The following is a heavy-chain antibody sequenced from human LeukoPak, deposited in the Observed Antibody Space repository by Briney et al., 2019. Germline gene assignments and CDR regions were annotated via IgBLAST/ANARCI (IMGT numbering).Heavy chain of an antibody. CDR3: THYNWNRQI. J-gene: IGHJ4*02. V-gene: IGHV3-73*01. D-gene: IGHD1-20*01. CDR1: GFTFSGSA. Sequence: GGSLRLSCAASGFTFSGSAMHWVRQASGKGLEWVGRIRSKANSYATAYAASVKGRFTISRDDSKNTAYLQMNSLKTEDTAVYYCTHYNWNRQIWGQGALVTVSP. CDR2: IRSKANSYAT.